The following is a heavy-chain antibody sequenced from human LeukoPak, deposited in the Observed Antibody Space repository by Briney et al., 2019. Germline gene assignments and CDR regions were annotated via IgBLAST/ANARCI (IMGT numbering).Heavy chain of an antibody. D-gene: IGHD3-16*01. CDR2: INHSGST. Sequence: SETLSLTCAVYGGSFSGYYWSWIRQPPGKGLEWIGEINHSGSTNYNPTLKSRVTISVDTSKNQFSLKLSSVTAADTAVYYCARASYVNYGMDVWGQGTTVTVSS. V-gene: IGHV4-34*01. J-gene: IGHJ6*02. CDR1: GGSFSGYY. CDR3: ARASYVNYGMDV.